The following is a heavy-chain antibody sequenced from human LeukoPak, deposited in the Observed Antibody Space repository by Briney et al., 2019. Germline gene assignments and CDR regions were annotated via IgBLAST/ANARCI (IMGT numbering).Heavy chain of an antibody. J-gene: IGHJ4*02. D-gene: IGHD3-22*01. CDR2: IYHSGST. V-gene: IGHV4-38-2*02. CDR3: ARVNYYDSSGSEAYEDY. CDR1: GYSISSGYY. Sequence: SETLSLTCTVSGYSISSGYYWGWIRQPPGKGLEWIESIYHSGSTYYNPSLKSRVTISVDTSKNQFSLKLSSVTAADTAVYYCARVNYYDSSGSEAYEDYWGQGTLVAVSS.